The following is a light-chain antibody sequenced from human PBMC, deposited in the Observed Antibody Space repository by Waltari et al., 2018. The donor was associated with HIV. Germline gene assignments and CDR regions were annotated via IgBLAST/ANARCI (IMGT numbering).Light chain of an antibody. J-gene: IGKJ1*01. CDR2: AAS. V-gene: IGKV1-39*01. Sequence: DIQMTQSPSSLSASVGDRVIITCRASQSINSYLNWYQQKPGKAPKLLIYAASSLQSGVPSRFHGSGSWTDFTLTISSLQIEDFATYYCQQSYSTPRTFGEGTKVEIK. CDR3: QQSYSTPRT. CDR1: QSINSY.